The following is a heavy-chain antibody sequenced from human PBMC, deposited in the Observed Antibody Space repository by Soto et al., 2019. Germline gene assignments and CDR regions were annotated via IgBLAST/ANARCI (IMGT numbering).Heavy chain of an antibody. CDR3: AREGLSGSQPEFDN. J-gene: IGHJ4*02. CDR2: IWNDGSNT. D-gene: IGHD1-26*01. V-gene: IGHV3-33*01. Sequence: QVQMVESGGGVVQPGRSLRLSCVVSGFIFSNFGMHLVRQAPGKRLEWVGFIWNDGSNTDYVDSVKSLFTISRDNSKNTIYLHMNSLRDEDTAVYYCAREGLSGSQPEFDNGGQGTLVTVSS. CDR1: GFIFSNFG.